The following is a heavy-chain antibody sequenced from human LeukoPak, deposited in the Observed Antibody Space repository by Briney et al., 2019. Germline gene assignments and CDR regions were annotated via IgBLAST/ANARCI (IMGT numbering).Heavy chain of an antibody. CDR2: ISYDGSNK. CDR1: GFTFSSYA. V-gene: IGHV3-30*04. D-gene: IGHD3-16*01. CDR3: AREWGSVIDI. Sequence: PGGSLRLSCAASGFTFSSYAMHWVRQAPGKGLEWVAVISYDGSNKYYADSVKGRFTISRDNSKNTLYLQMNSLRAEDTAVYYCAREWGSVIDIWGQGTMVTVSS. J-gene: IGHJ3*02.